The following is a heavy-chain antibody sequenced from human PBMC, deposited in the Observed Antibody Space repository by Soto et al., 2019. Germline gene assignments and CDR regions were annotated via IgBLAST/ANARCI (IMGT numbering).Heavy chain of an antibody. V-gene: IGHV4-59*12. Sequence: SETLSLTCTVSGGSISSYYWSWIRQPPGKGLEWIGYIYYSGSTYYNPSLKSRVTISVDTSKNQFSLKLSSVTAADTAVYYCAREPHYYDSSGYSWFDPWGQGTLVTVSS. CDR1: GGSISSYY. D-gene: IGHD3-22*01. CDR2: IYYSGST. J-gene: IGHJ5*02. CDR3: AREPHYYDSSGYSWFDP.